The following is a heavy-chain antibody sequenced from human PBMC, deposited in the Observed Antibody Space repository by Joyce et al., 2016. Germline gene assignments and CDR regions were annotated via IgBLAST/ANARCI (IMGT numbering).Heavy chain of an antibody. Sequence: QVQLQESGPGLVKPSETLSLTCTVSGDSIGSYYLNWIRQPPGKGLEWIGYIFYTGSTNYDPSLKSRVTMSVDMSKNQFSLNLNSVTAADTAIYYCARVGSSWSFGYWGQGTLVTVSS. CDR2: IFYTGST. D-gene: IGHD6-13*01. CDR3: ARVGSSWSFGY. J-gene: IGHJ4*02. V-gene: IGHV4-59*01. CDR1: GDSIGSYY.